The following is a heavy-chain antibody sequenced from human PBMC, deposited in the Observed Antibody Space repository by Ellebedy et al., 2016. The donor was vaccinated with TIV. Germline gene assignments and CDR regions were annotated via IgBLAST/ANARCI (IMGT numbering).Heavy chain of an antibody. CDR3: ARDPALPRGRFDT. V-gene: IGHV4-39*07. J-gene: IGHJ5*02. CDR1: GGSISDSDYY. CDR2: IHYRGST. Sequence: MPSETLSLTCTVSGGSISDSDYYWDWIRQPPGKGLEWIGSIHYRGSTYYNPSLKIRVTVSVDTSTNQFSLNLSSLTAADTAVYYCARDPALPRGRFDTWGQGTLVTVSS.